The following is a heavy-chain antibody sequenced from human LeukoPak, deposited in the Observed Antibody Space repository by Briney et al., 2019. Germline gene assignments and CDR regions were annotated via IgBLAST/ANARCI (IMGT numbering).Heavy chain of an antibody. CDR2: VYTSGST. CDR3: AKSYFDYSTYYSYYFNL. CDR1: GGSISGGY. Sequence: SETLSLTCTVSGGSISGGYWSWIRQPPGRGQEWIGYVYTSGSTNYNPSLKSRVTISVDTSKSQFALKLSSVTAADTAVYYCAKSYFDYSTYYSYYFNLWGQGALVTASS. J-gene: IGHJ4*02. D-gene: IGHD4-11*01. V-gene: IGHV4-4*09.